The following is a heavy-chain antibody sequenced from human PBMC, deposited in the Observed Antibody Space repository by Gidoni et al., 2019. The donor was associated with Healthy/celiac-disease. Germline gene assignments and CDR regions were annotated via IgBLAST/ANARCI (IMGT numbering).Heavy chain of an antibody. D-gene: IGHD2-2*01. J-gene: IGHJ4*02. Sequence: LQLQESGSGLVKPSQTLSLTCAVSGGSISSGGYSWSWIRPPPGKGLEWIGYIYHSGSTYYNPSLKSRVTISVDRSKNQFSLKLSSVTAADTAVYYCARDDRDIVVVPAYWGQGTLVTVSS. CDR2: IYHSGST. CDR1: GGSISSGGYS. V-gene: IGHV4-30-2*01. CDR3: ARDDRDIVVVPAY.